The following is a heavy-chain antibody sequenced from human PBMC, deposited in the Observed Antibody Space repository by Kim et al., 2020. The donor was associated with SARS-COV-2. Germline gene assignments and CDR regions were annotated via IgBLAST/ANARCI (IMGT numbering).Heavy chain of an antibody. J-gene: IGHJ6*01. CDR3: ARDLWGKAAAGTSHSYY. D-gene: IGHD6-13*01. Sequence: GGSMRLSCAASGFTFSSYAMHWVRQAPGKGLEWVAVISYDGSNKYYADSVKGRFTISRDNSKNTLYLQMNSLRAEDTAVYYCARDLWGKAAAGTSHSYY. V-gene: IGHV3-30*04. CDR2: ISYDGSNK. CDR1: GFTFSSYA.